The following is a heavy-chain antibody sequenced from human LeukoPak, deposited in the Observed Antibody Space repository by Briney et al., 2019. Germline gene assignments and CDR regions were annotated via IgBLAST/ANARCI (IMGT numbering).Heavy chain of an antibody. CDR1: GFIFSRYA. D-gene: IGHD5-18*01. V-gene: IGHV3-33*01. CDR3: ARGLGYSYGYGIDY. Sequence: GGSLRLSCAASGFIFSRYAMHWVREAPGKGPEWVAIIWFDGSNTYYEESVEGRFTISRHNSKNTLYLQMNSLRAEDTAVYSCARGLGYSYGYGIDYWGQGTLVIASS. CDR2: IWFDGSNT. J-gene: IGHJ4*02.